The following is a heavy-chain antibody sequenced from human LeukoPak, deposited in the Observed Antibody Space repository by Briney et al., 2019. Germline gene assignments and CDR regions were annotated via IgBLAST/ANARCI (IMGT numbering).Heavy chain of an antibody. V-gene: IGHV4-59*01. Sequence: SETLSLTCTVSGGSISSYYWSWIRQPPGKGLEWIGYIYYSGSANYNPSLKSRVTISVDTSTNQFYLKLSSVTAADTAVYYCARTIVVVTAERNWFDPWGQGTLVTVSS. D-gene: IGHD2-21*02. CDR3: ARTIVVVTAERNWFDP. CDR2: IYYSGSA. CDR1: GGSISSYY. J-gene: IGHJ5*02.